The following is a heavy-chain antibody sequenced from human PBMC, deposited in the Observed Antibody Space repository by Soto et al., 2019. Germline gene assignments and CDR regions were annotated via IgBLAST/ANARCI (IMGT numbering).Heavy chain of an antibody. CDR3: ARIVTTDYYYYYGMDV. CDR1: GGSFSGYY. V-gene: IGHV4-34*01. D-gene: IGHD1-26*01. Sequence: KPSETLSLTCAVYGGSFSGYYWSWIHQPPGKGLEWIGEINHSGSTNYNPSLKSRVTISVDTSKNQFSLKLSSVTAADTAVYYCARIVTTDYYYYYGMDVWGQGTTVTVSS. CDR2: INHSGST. J-gene: IGHJ6*02.